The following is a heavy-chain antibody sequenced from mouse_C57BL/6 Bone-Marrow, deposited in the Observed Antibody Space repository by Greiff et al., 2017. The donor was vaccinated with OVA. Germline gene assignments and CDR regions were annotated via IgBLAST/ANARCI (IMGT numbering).Heavy chain of an antibody. J-gene: IGHJ4*01. CDR3: ARESIYYGNPYYAMDY. CDR2: INPSSGYT. D-gene: IGHD2-1*01. CDR1: GYTFTSYT. Sequence: QVHVKQSGAELARPGASVKMSCKASGYTFTSYTMHWVKQRHGQGLEWIGYINPSSGYTKYNQKFKDKATLTADKSSSTAYMQLSSLTSEDSAVYYCARESIYYGNPYYAMDYWGQGTSVTVSS. V-gene: IGHV1-4*01.